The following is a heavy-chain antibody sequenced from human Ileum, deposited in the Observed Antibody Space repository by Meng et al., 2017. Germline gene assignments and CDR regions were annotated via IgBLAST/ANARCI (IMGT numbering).Heavy chain of an antibody. CDR3: ATNKNKKIDY. CDR2: IFHTGST. D-gene: IGHD2/OR15-2a*01. V-gene: IGHV4-4*02. J-gene: IGHJ4*02. CDR1: GYSISSSNW. Sequence: VQLEESGPGLVGPSGTLFLTCVVSGYSISSSNWWNWVRQPPGKGLEWIGEIFHTGSTNYNPSLKSRVTISADKSKNQFSLNLSSVTAADTAVYYCATNKNKKIDYWGQGTLVTVSS.